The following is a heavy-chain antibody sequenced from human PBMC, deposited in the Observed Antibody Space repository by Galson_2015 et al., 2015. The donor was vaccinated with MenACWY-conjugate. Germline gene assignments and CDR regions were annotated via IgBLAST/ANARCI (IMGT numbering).Heavy chain of an antibody. D-gene: IGHD3-10*02. Sequence: CAISGDSVSNNNAAWNWIRQSPSRGLEWLGRTYFKSKWYNDYAASVKSRLTINPDTSKNLISLQLNSVTPEDTAVYYCAREVMFSRNFYAIDYWGQGTRVTVSS. V-gene: IGHV6-1*01. CDR1: GDSVSNNNAA. CDR3: AREVMFSRNFYAIDY. CDR2: TYFKSKWYN. J-gene: IGHJ4*02.